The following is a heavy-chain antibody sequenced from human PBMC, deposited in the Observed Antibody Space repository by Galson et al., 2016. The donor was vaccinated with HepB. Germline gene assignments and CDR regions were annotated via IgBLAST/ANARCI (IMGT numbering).Heavy chain of an antibody. CDR2: IYYSGST. D-gene: IGHD2-8*01. Sequence: SETLSLTCTVSGGSISSYYWSWIRQPPGKGLEWIGYIYYSGSTNYNSSLKSRVTISVDTSKNQFSLKLSSVTAADTAVYYCARHTGNGWPFYFDLWGQGTLVTVSS. V-gene: IGHV4-59*08. CDR1: GGSISSYY. CDR3: ARHTGNGWPFYFDL. J-gene: IGHJ4*02.